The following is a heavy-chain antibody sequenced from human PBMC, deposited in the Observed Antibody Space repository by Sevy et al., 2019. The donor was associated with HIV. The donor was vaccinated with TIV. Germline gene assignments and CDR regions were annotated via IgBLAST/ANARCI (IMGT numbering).Heavy chain of an antibody. CDR3: ARGVEGVVPSPILGLGPWSKYWSFDL. CDR2: VNH. V-gene: IGHV4-34*01. D-gene: IGHD2-2*02. CDR1: GGSFSGFS. J-gene: IGHJ2*01. Sequence: SETLSLTCAVSGGSFSGFSWNWIRQPPGKGLEWIGEVNHYSQSLKSRATISLDTSKNQFSLRLNSVTAADTAFYFCARGVEGVVPSPILGLGPWSKYWSFDLWGRGTLVTVSS.